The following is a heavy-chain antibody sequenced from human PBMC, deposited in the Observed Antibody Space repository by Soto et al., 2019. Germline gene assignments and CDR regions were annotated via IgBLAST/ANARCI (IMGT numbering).Heavy chain of an antibody. V-gene: IGHV4-39*02. D-gene: IGHD5-18*01. Sequence: SATLSLTCTVSGDSISSSSYYWGWIRQTPGKGLEWIGSIYYSGSTDYNPSFKSRVTISVDTSKNHFSLKLSSVSAADTAVYYCAREELRGYSVTGPMDVWVQGTTVTVSS. J-gene: IGHJ6*02. CDR2: IYYSGST. CDR1: GDSISSSSYY. CDR3: AREELRGYSVTGPMDV.